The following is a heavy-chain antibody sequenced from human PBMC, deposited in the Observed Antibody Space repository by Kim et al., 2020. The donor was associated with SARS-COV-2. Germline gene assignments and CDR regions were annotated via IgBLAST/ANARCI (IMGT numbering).Heavy chain of an antibody. CDR1: GFTYSAYA. D-gene: IGHD3-22*01. CDR3: AKHFGSSGSEFQH. J-gene: IGHJ1*01. V-gene: IGHV3-23*01. CDR2: SSGSDGNT. Sequence: GGSLRLSCAASGFTYSAYAMSWVRQAPGKGLEWVSGSSGSDGNTYYADSVKGRFVISRDNSKNTLHLQTNSLRAEDTAVYYCAKHFGSSGSEFQHWGQGTLVTVTS.